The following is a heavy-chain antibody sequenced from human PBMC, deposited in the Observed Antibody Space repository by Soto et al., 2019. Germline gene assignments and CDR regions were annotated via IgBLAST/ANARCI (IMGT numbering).Heavy chain of an antibody. Sequence: QLQLQESGPGLVKPSETLSLTCTVSGDSISSISQYWGWIRQPPGKGLEWIGSIYYSGRTYYNPSLKSRVTTSVDTTKNQFSLNLTSVTAADTAVYYCVRKSSYGSGSYYDYWGQGTLVTVSS. J-gene: IGHJ4*02. CDR2: IYYSGRT. D-gene: IGHD3-10*01. CDR3: VRKSSYGSGSYYDY. CDR1: GDSISSISQY. V-gene: IGHV4-39*01.